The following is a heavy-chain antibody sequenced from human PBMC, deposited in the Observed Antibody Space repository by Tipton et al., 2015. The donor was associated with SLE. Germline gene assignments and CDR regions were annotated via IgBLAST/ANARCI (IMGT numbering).Heavy chain of an antibody. J-gene: IGHJ6*02. V-gene: IGHV3-21*03. CDR3: ARVEEPYGDYYYYGMDV. Sequence: GSLRLSCAASGFTFRHYNMNWVRQAPGKGLEWVSSISGSTDYVYYADPVQGRFTTSRDNAKNSLYLQMNSPRVEDTAVYYCARVEEPYGDYYYYGMDVWGQGTTVTVSS. CDR2: ISGSTDYV. D-gene: IGHD4-17*01. CDR1: GFTFRHYN.